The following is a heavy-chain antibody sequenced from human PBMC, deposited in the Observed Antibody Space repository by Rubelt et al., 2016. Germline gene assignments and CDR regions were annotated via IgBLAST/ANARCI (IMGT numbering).Heavy chain of an antibody. J-gene: IGHJ4*02. V-gene: IGHV3-48*02. CDR3: AREGAVALYYFDY. CDR1: GFTFSSYS. D-gene: IGHD6-19*01. Sequence: EVQLVESGGGLVQPGGSLRLSCAASGFTFSSYSMNWVRQAPGKGLEWVSYISSSSSTIYYADSVKGRFTISRDNAKNVLYLQMNSLRDEDTAVYYCAREGAVALYYFDYWGQGTLVTVSS. CDR2: ISSSSSTI.